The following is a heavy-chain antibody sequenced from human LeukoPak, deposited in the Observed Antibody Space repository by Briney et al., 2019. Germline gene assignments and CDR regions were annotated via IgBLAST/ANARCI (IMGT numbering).Heavy chain of an antibody. V-gene: IGHV4-34*01. CDR2: INHGGST. D-gene: IGHD4-23*01. CDR1: GFTVSGNY. J-gene: IGHJ1*01. CDR3: ARYLDYGGNSRVFQH. Sequence: GSLRLSCAVSGFTVSGNYMSWVRQAPGKGLEWIGEINHGGSTNYNPSLKSRVTISIDTSKNQFSLKLSSVTAADTAVYYCARYLDYGGNSRVFQHWGQGTLVTVSS.